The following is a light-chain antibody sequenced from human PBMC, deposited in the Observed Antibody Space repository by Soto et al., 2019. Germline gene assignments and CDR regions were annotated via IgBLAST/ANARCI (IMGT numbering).Light chain of an antibody. CDR3: QQYYSTPNT. CDR1: QSVLYSSNNKNY. J-gene: IGKJ2*01. CDR2: WAS. V-gene: IGKV4-1*01. Sequence: DIVMTQSPDSLAVSLGARATINCKSSQSVLYSSNNKNYLAWYQPKPGQPPKLLIYWASTRESGVPDRFSGSGSGTDFTLTISSLQAEDVAVYYCQQYYSTPNTFGQGTKREIK.